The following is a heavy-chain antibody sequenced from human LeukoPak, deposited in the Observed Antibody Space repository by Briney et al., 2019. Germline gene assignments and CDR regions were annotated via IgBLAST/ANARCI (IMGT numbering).Heavy chain of an antibody. CDR3: AREALRDWYFDL. Sequence: SETLSLTCTVSGGSISSYYWSWIRQPPGKGLEWIGYIYYSGSTNYNPSLKSRVTISVDTSKNQFSLKLSSVTAADTAVYYCAREALRDWYFDLWGRGTLVTVSS. V-gene: IGHV4-59*01. CDR1: GGSISSYY. J-gene: IGHJ2*01. CDR2: IYYSGST.